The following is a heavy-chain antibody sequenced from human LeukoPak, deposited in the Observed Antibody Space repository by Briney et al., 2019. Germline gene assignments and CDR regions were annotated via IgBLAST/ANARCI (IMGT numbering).Heavy chain of an antibody. Sequence: GGSLRLSCAASGFTFISYAMNWVRQAPGKGLEWVSSITRSGGSTYYADSVKGRFTISRDNSQNTLYLQMNTLRAEDTAVYYCATINDVSDYWGQGTLVTVSS. V-gene: IGHV3-23*01. J-gene: IGHJ4*02. CDR2: ITRSGGST. CDR1: GFTFISYA. CDR3: ATINDVSDY.